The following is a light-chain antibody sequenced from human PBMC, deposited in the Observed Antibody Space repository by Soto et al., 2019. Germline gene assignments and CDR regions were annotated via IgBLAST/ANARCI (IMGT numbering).Light chain of an antibody. CDR2: GAS. CDR1: QSVSRN. V-gene: IGKV3-15*01. CDR3: QQYNQWPPWT. J-gene: IGKJ1*01. Sequence: EIVMTQSPATLSVSPGERATLSCRASQSVSRNLAWFQQKPGQAPRLLIYGASTGATGIPARFSGSGSGTEFILNISSLQSEDFAVYYCQQYNQWPPWTFGQGTKVEIK.